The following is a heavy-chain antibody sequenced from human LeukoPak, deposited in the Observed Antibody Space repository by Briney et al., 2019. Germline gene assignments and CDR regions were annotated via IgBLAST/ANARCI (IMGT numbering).Heavy chain of an antibody. V-gene: IGHV1-2*02. CDR3: ARAWCSSTSCPGDY. J-gene: IGHJ4*02. CDR1: GYTFTSYY. D-gene: IGHD2-2*01. CDR2: INPNSGGT. Sequence: ASVKVSCKASGYTFTSYYMHWVRQAPGQGLEWMGWINPNSGGTNYAQKFQGRVTMTRDTSISTAYMELSRLRSDDTAVYYCARAWCSSTSCPGDYWGQGTLVTVSS.